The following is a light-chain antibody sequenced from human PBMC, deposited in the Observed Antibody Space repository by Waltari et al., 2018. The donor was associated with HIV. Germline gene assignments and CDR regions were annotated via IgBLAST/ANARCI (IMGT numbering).Light chain of an antibody. Sequence: EIVMTQSPATLSVSPGARATLSCTASQRVSSNLAWYQQKPGQAPRLLIYGASTRATGIPARFSGSGSGTEFTLTISSLQSEDFAVYYCQQYNNWPPYTFGQGTKLEIK. J-gene: IGKJ2*01. CDR3: QQYNNWPPYT. CDR2: GAS. CDR1: QRVSSN. V-gene: IGKV3-15*01.